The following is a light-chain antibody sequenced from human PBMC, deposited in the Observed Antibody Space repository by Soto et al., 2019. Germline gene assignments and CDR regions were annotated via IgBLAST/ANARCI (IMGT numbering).Light chain of an antibody. CDR3: AAWDDSLIGHYV. V-gene: IGLV1-47*01. CDR1: SSNIGSNY. CDR2: RNN. J-gene: IGLJ1*01. Sequence: QSALTQPPSASGTPGQRVTISCSGSSSNIGSNYVYWYQQLPGTAPKLLIYRNNQRPSGVPDRFSGSKSGTSASLAISGLRSEDEADYYCAAWDDSLIGHYVFGTGTKVTVL.